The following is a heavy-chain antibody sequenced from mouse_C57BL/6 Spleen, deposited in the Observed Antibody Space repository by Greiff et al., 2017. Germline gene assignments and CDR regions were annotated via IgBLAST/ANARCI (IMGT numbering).Heavy chain of an antibody. D-gene: IGHD3-2*02. V-gene: IGHV1-55*01. CDR2: IYPGSGST. CDR1: GYTFTSYW. Sequence: QVQLQQPGAELVKPGDSVKMSCKASGYTFTSYWITWVKQRPGKGLEWIGDIYPGSGSTNYNEKLKSKATLTVDTSTITAYMQLSSLTSEDSAVYYCARTSSGYPLDYWGQGTTLTVST. CDR3: ARTSSGYPLDY. J-gene: IGHJ2*01.